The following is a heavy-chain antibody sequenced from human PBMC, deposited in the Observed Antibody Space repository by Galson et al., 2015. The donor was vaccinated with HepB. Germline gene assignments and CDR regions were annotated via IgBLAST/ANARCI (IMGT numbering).Heavy chain of an antibody. CDR2: ISAYNGNT. D-gene: IGHD5-24*01. Sequence: SVKVSCKASGYTFTPYGVSWVRQAPGQGLEWMGRISAYNGNTDYAQKIQGRVTMTTDTSTRTAYMELRSLRSDDTAIYYCARGGVATIGGPTFDYWGQGTLVTVSS. V-gene: IGHV1-18*01. CDR1: GYTFTPYG. J-gene: IGHJ4*02. CDR3: ARGGVATIGGPTFDY.